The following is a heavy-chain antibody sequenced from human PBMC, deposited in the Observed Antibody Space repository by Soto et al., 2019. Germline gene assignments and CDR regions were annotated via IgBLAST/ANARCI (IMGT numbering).Heavy chain of an antibody. CDR3: AGDLGILAGYYRP. D-gene: IGHD3-9*01. V-gene: IGHV4-30-4*01. J-gene: IGHJ5*01. CDR2: IYYRGTS. CDR1: GASITSVDYY. Sequence: SETLSLTCTVSGASITSVDYYWSWIRQSPGTGLEWIGYIYYRGTSYYNPSLKSRVSMSVDTSKNQFSLKLESVTAADTAVYYCAGDLGILAGYYRPWGQGTLVTVSS.